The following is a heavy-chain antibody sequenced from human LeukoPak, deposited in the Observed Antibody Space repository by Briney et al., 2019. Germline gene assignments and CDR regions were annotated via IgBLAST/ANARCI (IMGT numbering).Heavy chain of an antibody. D-gene: IGHD1-26*01. CDR1: GGTFSSYA. CDR3: ARKVGATGDAFDT. CDR2: IIPIFGTA. Sequence: ASVKVSCKASGGTFSSYAISWVRQAPGQGLEWMGGIIPIFGTANYAQKFQGRVTITADESTSTAYMELSSLRSEDTAVYYCARKVGATGDAFDTWGQGTMVTVSS. J-gene: IGHJ3*02. V-gene: IGHV1-69*13.